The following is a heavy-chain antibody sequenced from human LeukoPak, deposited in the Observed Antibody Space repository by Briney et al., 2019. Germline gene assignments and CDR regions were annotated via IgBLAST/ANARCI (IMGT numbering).Heavy chain of an antibody. V-gene: IGHV3-21*01. CDR1: GFTFSSYS. CDR3: ARADDIMTGYYAYYYYGMDV. J-gene: IGHJ6*02. D-gene: IGHD3-9*01. Sequence: GGSLRLSCAASGFTFSSYSMNWVRQAPGKGLEWVSSISSSSSYIYYADSVKGRFTISRDNAKNSLYPQMNSLRAEDTAVYYCARADDIMTGYYAYYYYGMDVWGQGTTVTVSS. CDR2: ISSSSSYI.